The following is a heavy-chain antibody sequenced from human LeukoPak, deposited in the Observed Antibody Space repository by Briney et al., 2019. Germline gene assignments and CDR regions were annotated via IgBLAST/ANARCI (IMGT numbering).Heavy chain of an antibody. CDR1: GFTFGSYG. J-gene: IGHJ1*01. CDR3: AIMHGYYDGSGYWVQ. Sequence: GGSLRLSCAVSGFTFGSYGMSWVRQAPGRGLEWVSFITPNADRASYADSVEGRFTTSRDNPRNTLYMQMNSLRDEDTAVYYCAIMHGYYDGSGYWVQWGQGTLVTVSS. CDR2: ITPNADRA. D-gene: IGHD3-22*01. V-gene: IGHV3-23*01.